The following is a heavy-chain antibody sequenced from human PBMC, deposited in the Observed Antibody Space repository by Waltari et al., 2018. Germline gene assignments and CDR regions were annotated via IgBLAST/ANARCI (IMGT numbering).Heavy chain of an antibody. CDR2: ISPGDSDT. J-gene: IGHJ4*02. D-gene: IGHD3-10*01. CDR3: ARQGGSVNFDY. V-gene: IGHV5-51*01. CDR1: GYTFTDYW. Sequence: EVQLVQSGAEVKKPGESLKISCQVSGYTFTDYWIGWVRQMPGKGLEWMGVISPGDSDTRFSPSFQGQVTISVDKSINTAYLQWSSLRASDTAKYYCARQGGSVNFDYWGQGTLVTVSS.